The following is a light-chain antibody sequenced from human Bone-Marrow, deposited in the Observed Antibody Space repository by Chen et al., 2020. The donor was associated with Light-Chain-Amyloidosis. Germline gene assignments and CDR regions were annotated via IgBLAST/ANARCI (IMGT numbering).Light chain of an antibody. CDR1: NIGTTS. Sequence: SYVLTQPSSVSVAPGQTATIAWGGNNIGTTSVHWYQQTPGQAPRLVVYDDSDRPSGIPERLSGSNSGNTATLTISRVEAGDEADYYCQVWDRGSDRPVFGGGTKLTVL. J-gene: IGLJ3*02. CDR2: DDS. CDR3: QVWDRGSDRPV. V-gene: IGLV3-21*02.